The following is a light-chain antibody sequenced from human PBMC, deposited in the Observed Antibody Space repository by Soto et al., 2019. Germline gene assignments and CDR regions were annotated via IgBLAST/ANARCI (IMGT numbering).Light chain of an antibody. J-gene: IGLJ3*02. CDR3: AAWDDSLNGWV. Sequence: QSALTQPPSASGTPGQRVTISCSGSSSNIGSNTVNWYQQLPGTAPKLLIYRTHQRPSGDPDRFSGSKSGTSASLAISGLQSEDEADYYCAAWDDSLNGWVFGGGTKVT. CDR2: RTH. CDR1: SSNIGSNT. V-gene: IGLV1-44*01.